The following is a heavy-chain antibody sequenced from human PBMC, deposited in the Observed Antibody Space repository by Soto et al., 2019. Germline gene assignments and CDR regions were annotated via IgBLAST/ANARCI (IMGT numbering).Heavy chain of an antibody. CDR3: ARACSDTALPNDY. D-gene: IGHD5-18*01. Sequence: GGSVGLSGAAHGLTFCAYAMGGFRQAPGRGLGWFSGIGGGGDNTYYTAPRKGRFTISSDNSNTTLFLQLNSLRAEDTALYYCARACSDTALPNDYWAQGAPVTVSS. J-gene: IGHJ4*02. CDR2: IGGGGDNT. V-gene: IGHV3-23*01. CDR1: GLTFCAYA.